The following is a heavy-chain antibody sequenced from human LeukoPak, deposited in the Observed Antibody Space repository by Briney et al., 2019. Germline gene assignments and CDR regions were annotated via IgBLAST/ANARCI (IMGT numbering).Heavy chain of an antibody. CDR3: ARTNPQLWYGGYYYYVDV. CDR2: TSHSGNT. J-gene: IGHJ6*03. V-gene: IGHV4-34*01. D-gene: IGHD3-10*01. CDR1: GGSFSGYY. Sequence: SETLSLTCAVYGGSFSGYYWSWVRQPPGKGLIWMGETSHSGNTNYDPPLKSRLTISVDTSKNQFSLKLTSVTAADTAVYFCARTNPQLWYGGYYYYVDVWGKGTTVTVSS.